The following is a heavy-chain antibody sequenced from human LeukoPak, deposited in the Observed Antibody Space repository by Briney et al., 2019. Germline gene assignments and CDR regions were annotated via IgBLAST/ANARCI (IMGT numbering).Heavy chain of an antibody. V-gene: IGHV4-59*01. J-gene: IGHJ3*02. D-gene: IGHD1-26*01. CDR2: IFYSGTT. CDR3: ARFLRGATNALEI. CDR1: GGSISGYY. Sequence: SETLSLTCTVSGGSISGYYWGWIRQPPGKGLEYIGFIFYSGTTNYNPSLKSRVTISVDTSKNQFSLKLSSVAAADTAVYYCARFLRGATNALEIWGQGTMVTVSS.